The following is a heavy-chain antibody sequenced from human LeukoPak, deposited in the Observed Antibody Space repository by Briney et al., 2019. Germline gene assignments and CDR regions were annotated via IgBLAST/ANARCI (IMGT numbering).Heavy chain of an antibody. V-gene: IGHV3-21*01. CDR3: ARDYYDSSGYY. CDR1: GFTFSSYS. Sequence: GGSLRLSCAASGFTFSSYSTNWVRQAPGKGLEWVSSISSSSGYIYYADSVKGRFTISRDNAKNSLYLQMNSLRAEDTAVYYCARDYYDSSGYYWGQGTLVTVSS. J-gene: IGHJ4*02. CDR2: ISSSSGYI. D-gene: IGHD3-22*01.